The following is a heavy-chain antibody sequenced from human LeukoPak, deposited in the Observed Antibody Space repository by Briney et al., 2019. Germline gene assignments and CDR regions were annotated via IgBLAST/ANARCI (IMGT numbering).Heavy chain of an antibody. J-gene: IGHJ3*02. CDR3: ARWGNVSGSKRGAFDI. D-gene: IGHD3-10*01. CDR1: GGTFSSYA. Sequence: EASVKVSCKASGGTFSSYAISWVRQAPGQGLEWMGGIIPIFGTANYAQKFQGRVTITADEFTSTAYMELSSLRSEDTAVYYCARWGNVSGSKRGAFDIWGQGTRVTVSS. CDR2: IIPIFGTA. V-gene: IGHV1-69*01.